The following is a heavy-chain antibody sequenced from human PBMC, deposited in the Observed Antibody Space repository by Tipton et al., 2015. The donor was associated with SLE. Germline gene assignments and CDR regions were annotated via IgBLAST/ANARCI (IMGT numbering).Heavy chain of an antibody. CDR2: INPSGGRT. Sequence: QVQLVQSGAEVKKPGASVKVSCKASGYTFTSYYIHWVRRAPGQGLEWMGIINPSGGRTSYAQKFQGRVTMTRDTSTSTVYMDLSILRSEDTAVYYCASLVDSTHYYYCMDFWDQGP. CDR3: ASLVDSTHYYYCMDF. V-gene: IGHV1-46*01. D-gene: IGHD2-21*01. CDR1: GYTFTSYY. J-gene: IGHJ6*02.